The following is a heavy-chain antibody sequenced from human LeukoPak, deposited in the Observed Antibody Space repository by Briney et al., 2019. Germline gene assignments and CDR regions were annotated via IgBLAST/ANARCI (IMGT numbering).Heavy chain of an antibody. CDR3: AGLTYYDFWSGYAPNNWFDP. D-gene: IGHD3-3*01. CDR1: GFTFSSYE. Sequence: GSLRLSCAASGFTFSSYEMNWVRQAPGKGLEWVSYISSSGSTIYYADSVKGRFTISRDNAKNSLYLQMNSLRAEDTAVYYCAGLTYYDFWSGYAPNNWFDPWGQGTLVTVSS. J-gene: IGHJ5*02. CDR2: ISSSGSTI. V-gene: IGHV3-48*03.